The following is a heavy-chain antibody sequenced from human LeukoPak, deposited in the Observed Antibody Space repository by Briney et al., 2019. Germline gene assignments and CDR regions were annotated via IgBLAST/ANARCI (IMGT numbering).Heavy chain of an antibody. J-gene: IGHJ6*02. CDR3: VKGRSVGYYYYGVDV. Sequence: PGGSLRLSCSASGFTFSSYAMHWVRQAPGKVLHYVSAINSYGGSTYYADSVKGRFTISRDNSENTLYLQVSSLRAEDTAVYYCVKGRSVGYYYYGVDVWGQGTTVTVSS. V-gene: IGHV3-64D*06. D-gene: IGHD1-26*01. CDR2: INSYGGST. CDR1: GFTFSSYA.